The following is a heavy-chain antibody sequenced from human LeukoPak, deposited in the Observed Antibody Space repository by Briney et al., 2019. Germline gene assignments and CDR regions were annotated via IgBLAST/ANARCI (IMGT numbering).Heavy chain of an antibody. CDR3: TRNDNWGGSSSYPDY. J-gene: IGHJ4*02. D-gene: IGHD6-6*01. CDR2: ISGIGGYT. Sequence: GGSLRLSCAASGFTFSDYYMNWIRQTPGKGLEWVSYISGIGGYTNYADPVKGRFTISRDNGKNSLYLQMNSLRAEDTAVYYCTRNDNWGGSSSYPDYWGQGTLVTVSS. CDR1: GFTFSDYY. V-gene: IGHV3-11*06.